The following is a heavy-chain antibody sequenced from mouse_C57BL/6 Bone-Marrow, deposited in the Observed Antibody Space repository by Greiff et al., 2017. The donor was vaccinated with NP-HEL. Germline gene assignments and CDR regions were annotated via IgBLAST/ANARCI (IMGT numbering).Heavy chain of an antibody. CDR2: INPNNGGT. CDR3: ARGKANWYYFDY. J-gene: IGHJ2*01. CDR1: GYTFTDYN. Sequence: VQLQQSGPELVKPGASVKMSCKASGYTFTDYNMHWVKQSHGKSLEWIGYINPNNGGTSYNQKFKGKATLTVNKSSSTAYMELRSLTSEDSAVYYCARGKANWYYFDYWGQGTTLTVSS. V-gene: IGHV1-22*01. D-gene: IGHD4-1*01.